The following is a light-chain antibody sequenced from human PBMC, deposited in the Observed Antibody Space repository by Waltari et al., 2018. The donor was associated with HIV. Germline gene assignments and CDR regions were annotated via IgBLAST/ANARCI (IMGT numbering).Light chain of an antibody. J-gene: IGLJ2*01. CDR1: SSNIGSNY. CDR2: RNN. Sequence: QSVLTQPPSASGTPGHRVTISCSGSSSNIGSNYVYWYQQLPGTAPKLLIYRNNQRPSGVPDRFSGSKSGTSASLAISGLRSEDEADYYCAAWDDSLSEVV. V-gene: IGLV1-47*01. CDR3: AAWDDSLSEVV.